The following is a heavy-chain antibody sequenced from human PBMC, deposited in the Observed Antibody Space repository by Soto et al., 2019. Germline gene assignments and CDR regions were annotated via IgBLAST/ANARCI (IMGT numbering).Heavy chain of an antibody. CDR1: GFSFSNYA. Sequence: GGSLRLSCAASGFSFSNYAMHWVRQPPGKGLEYVSSIGRDGQSTQYANSVRARFSISRDNSKNTLYLQMNSLTTEDTAVYYCGMYYDGSGSKNYFEYWGQGTLVNVSS. D-gene: IGHD3-10*01. J-gene: IGHJ4*02. CDR2: IGRDGQST. V-gene: IGHV3-64*01. CDR3: GMYYDGSGSKNYFEY.